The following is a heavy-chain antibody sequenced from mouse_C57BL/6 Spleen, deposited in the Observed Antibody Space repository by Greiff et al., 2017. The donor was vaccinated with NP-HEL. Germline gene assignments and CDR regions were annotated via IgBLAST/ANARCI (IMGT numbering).Heavy chain of an antibody. CDR1: GFSLTSYG. CDR2: IWSGGST. CDR3: ARYYDGYSAWFAY. Sequence: QVQLKQSGPGLVQPSQSLSITCTVSGFSLTSYGVHWVRQSPGKGLEWLGVIWSGGSTDYNAAFISRLSISKDNSKSQVFFKMNSLQADDTAIYYCARYYDGYSAWFAYWGQGTLVTVSA. D-gene: IGHD2-3*01. V-gene: IGHV2-2*01. J-gene: IGHJ3*01.